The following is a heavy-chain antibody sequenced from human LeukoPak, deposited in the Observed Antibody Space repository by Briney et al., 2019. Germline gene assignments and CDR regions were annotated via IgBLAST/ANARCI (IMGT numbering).Heavy chain of an antibody. CDR2: IHPGDSDT. D-gene: IGHD5-18*01. V-gene: IGHV5-51*01. CDR1: GYSFTSYW. CDR3: ARRRGYSYGYLGGIAFDI. Sequence: PGESLKISCKGSGYSFTSYWIGWVRQMPGKGLEWMGIIHPGDSDTRYSPSFQGQVTISADKSISTAYLQWSSLKASDTAMYYCARRRGYSYGYLGGIAFDIWGQGTVVTVSS. J-gene: IGHJ3*02.